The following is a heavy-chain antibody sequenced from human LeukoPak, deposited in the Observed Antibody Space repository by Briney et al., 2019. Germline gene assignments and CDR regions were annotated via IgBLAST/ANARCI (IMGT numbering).Heavy chain of an antibody. Sequence: GGSLRLSCAVSDFIVSSNYMSWVRQAPGKGLYWVSGISASGSSTYYADSVKGRFTISRDNSKNTLYLQMNSLRAEDTAVYYCAKDAAGPEYWGQGTLVTVSS. V-gene: IGHV3-23*01. D-gene: IGHD6-13*01. J-gene: IGHJ4*02. CDR3: AKDAAGPEY. CDR2: ISASGSST. CDR1: DFIVSSNY.